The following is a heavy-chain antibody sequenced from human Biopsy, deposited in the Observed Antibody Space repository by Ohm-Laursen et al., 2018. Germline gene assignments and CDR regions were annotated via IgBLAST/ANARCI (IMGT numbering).Heavy chain of an antibody. CDR2: FAPENGRI. CDR3: AADINVWNVNY. J-gene: IGHJ4*02. Sequence: ATVKISYKVSGYSVTELSMHWVRQAPGQGLEWMGGFAPENGRIVYSQKFQGRVTMTEDTSTNTAYMEVWRLRSDDTAVYYCAADINVWNVNYWGQGTQVIVSS. CDR1: GYSVTELS. V-gene: IGHV1-24*01. D-gene: IGHD1-1*01.